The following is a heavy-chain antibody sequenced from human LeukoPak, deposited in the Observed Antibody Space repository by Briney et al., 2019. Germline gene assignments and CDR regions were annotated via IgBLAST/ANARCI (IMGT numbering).Heavy chain of an antibody. CDR3: ARLRGYGDENWFDP. Sequence: ASVKVSCKASGYTFTAYHMHWVRQAPGQGLEWMGWISAYNGNTNYAQKLQGRVTMTTDTSTSTAYMELRSLRSDDTAVYYCARLRGYGDENWFDPWGQGTLVTVSS. D-gene: IGHD4-17*01. CDR2: ISAYNGNT. CDR1: GYTFTAYH. V-gene: IGHV1-18*04. J-gene: IGHJ5*02.